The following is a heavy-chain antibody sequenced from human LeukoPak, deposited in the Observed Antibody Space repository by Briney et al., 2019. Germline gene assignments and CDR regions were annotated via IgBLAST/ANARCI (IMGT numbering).Heavy chain of an antibody. CDR1: GLTFSNYW. V-gene: IGHV3-7*04. CDR2: IKKDGSEK. CDR3: AGGLGWLIDY. J-gene: IGHJ4*02. Sequence: AGRSLRLSCAASGLTFSNYWMNWVRQAPGKGLEWVAIIKKDGSEKKIVDSVKGRFSISRDNAKNSLYLQRDSLRAEDTAVYYCAGGLGWLIDYWGQGTRVTVSS. D-gene: IGHD2-15*01.